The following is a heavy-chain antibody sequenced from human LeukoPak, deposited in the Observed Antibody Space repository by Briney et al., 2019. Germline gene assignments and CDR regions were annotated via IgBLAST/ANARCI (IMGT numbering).Heavy chain of an antibody. J-gene: IGHJ4*02. CDR3: ARAGYTSGYDY. CDR1: GFTFSSYW. V-gene: IGHV3-7*01. Sequence: GGSLRLSCAASGFTFSSYWVSWVRQAPGKGLEWLANIKEVGSDKYYVDSVKGRFTISRDNAKNSLYLQMNNLRVEDTAVYYCARAGYTSGYDYWGQGTLVTVSS. D-gene: IGHD6-19*01. CDR2: IKEVGSDK.